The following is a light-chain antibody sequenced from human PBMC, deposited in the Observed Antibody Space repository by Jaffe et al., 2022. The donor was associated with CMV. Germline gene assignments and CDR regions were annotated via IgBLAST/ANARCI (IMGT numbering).Light chain of an antibody. J-gene: IGLJ2*01. CDR2: DVN. Sequence: QSALTQPRSVSGSPGQSVTISCTGTSSAFGGYNFVSWYQQHPGRAPKLIIYDVNKRPSGVPDRFSGSKSGNTASLTISGLQAEDEADYYCCSYAGSYTFGEVFGGGTKLTVL. CDR1: SSAFGGYNF. V-gene: IGLV2-11*01. CDR3: CSYAGSYTFGEV.